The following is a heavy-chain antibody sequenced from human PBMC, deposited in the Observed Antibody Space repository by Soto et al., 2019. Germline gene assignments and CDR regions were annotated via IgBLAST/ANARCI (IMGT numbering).Heavy chain of an antibody. CDR2: IYYSGST. Sequence: SETLSLTCTVSGGSISSGGYYWSWIRQHPGKGLEWIGYIYYSGSTYYNPSLKSRVTISVDTSKNQFSLKLSSVTAADTAVYYCARERDSRGYLNAFDIWGQGTMVTVSS. V-gene: IGHV4-31*03. CDR3: ARERDSRGYLNAFDI. J-gene: IGHJ3*02. CDR1: GGSISSGGYY. D-gene: IGHD3-22*01.